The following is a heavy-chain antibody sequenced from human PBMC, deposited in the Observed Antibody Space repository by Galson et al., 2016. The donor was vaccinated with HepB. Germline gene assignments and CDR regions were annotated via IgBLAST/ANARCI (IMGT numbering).Heavy chain of an antibody. Sequence: SETLSLTCTVSGGSITSYYWSWIRQPAGKGLEFIGRVYTNGSTNYNPSLKSRVSMSIDTSKNQFSLKLSSVTAADTAVYYCASSYYGYVSGSYRYSFGYWGQGTLVTVSS. V-gene: IGHV4-4*07. CDR2: VYTNGST. CDR3: ASSYYGYVSGSYRYSFGY. J-gene: IGHJ4*02. D-gene: IGHD3-16*02. CDR1: GGSITSYY.